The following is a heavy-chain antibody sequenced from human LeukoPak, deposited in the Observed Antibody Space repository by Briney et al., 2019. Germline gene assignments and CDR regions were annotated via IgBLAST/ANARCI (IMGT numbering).Heavy chain of an antibody. CDR1: GFTFSTYG. D-gene: IGHD3-16*01. J-gene: IGHJ4*02. Sequence: GGSLRLSCVASGFTFSTYGMSWVRQAPGKGLEWVSAISSDSTTYYADSVKGRFTISRDNSKNTLYLQMNSLRAEDTAIYYYAKEGGGGFDYWGQGTLVTVSS. CDR3: AKEGGGGFDY. V-gene: IGHV3-23*01. CDR2: ISSDSTT.